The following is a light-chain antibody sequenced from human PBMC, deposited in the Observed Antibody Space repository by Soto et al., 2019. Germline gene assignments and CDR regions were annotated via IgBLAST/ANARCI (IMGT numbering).Light chain of an antibody. CDR2: WAS. CDR3: HQYHSSPWT. CDR1: QSILYSSNNKNY. V-gene: IGKV4-1*01. J-gene: IGKJ1*01. Sequence: VMSQSPDSLAVSLGERATINCKSSQSILYSSNNKNYLAWYQQKPGQPPKLLIYWASIRASGVPDRFSGSVSGTDFTLTISNLRAEDVALYFCHQYHSSPWTFGQGTKVEIK.